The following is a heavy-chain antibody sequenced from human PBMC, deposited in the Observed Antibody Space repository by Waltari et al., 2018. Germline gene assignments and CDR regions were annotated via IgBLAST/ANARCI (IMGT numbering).Heavy chain of an antibody. CDR2: INPDGSQK. CDR1: GFTFNTYW. D-gene: IGHD3-10*01. J-gene: IGHJ4*02. V-gene: IGHV3-7*01. CDR3: TTLARGESGDY. Sequence: EVQLVESGGGLVQPGGSLSISCAAYGFTFNTYWMKWIRQAPGKGLEWVANINPDGSQKSYVDSVKGRFTVSRDNAQNSLYLQMNNLRAEDTAVYYCTTLARGESGDYWGQGTLVTVSS.